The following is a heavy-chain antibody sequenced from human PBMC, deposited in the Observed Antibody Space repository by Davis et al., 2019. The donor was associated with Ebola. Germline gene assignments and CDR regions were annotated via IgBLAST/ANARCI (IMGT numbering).Heavy chain of an antibody. J-gene: IGHJ4*02. CDR1: GFTFSSYA. CDR2: ISSNGGST. CDR3: ARDRFGSGNYYNGRLDY. V-gene: IGHV3-64*01. D-gene: IGHD3-10*01. Sequence: GESLKISCAASGFTFSSYAMHWVRQAPGKGLEYVSAISSNGGSTYYANSVKGRFTISRDNSKNTLYLQMNSLRAEDTAVFYCARDRFGSGNYYNGRLDYWGQGALVTVPS.